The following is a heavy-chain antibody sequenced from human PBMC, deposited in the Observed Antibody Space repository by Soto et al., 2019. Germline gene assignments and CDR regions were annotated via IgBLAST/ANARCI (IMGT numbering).Heavy chain of an antibody. CDR2: IWYDGSNK. CDR3: ARTAGGGYDQFGAFDI. D-gene: IGHD5-12*01. Sequence: QVQLVESGGGVVQPGRSLRLSCAASGFTFSSYGMHWVRQAPGKGLEWVAVIWYDGSNKYYADSVKGRFTISRDNSKNTLYLQMNSLRAEDTAVYYCARTAGGGYDQFGAFDIWGQGTMVTVSS. CDR1: GFTFSSYG. J-gene: IGHJ3*02. V-gene: IGHV3-33*01.